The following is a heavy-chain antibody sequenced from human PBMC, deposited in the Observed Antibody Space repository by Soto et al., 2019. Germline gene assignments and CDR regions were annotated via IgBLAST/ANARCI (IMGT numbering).Heavy chain of an antibody. J-gene: IGHJ4*01. CDR1: GGSFSGYY. D-gene: IGHD6-19*01. CDR3: ARVHLMVVAGSKFDY. CDR2: INHSGST. V-gene: IGHV4-34*01. Sequence: SETLSLTCSVYGGSFSGYYWSWIRQPPGKGLEWIGEINHSGSTNYNPSLKSRVTISVDTSKNQFSLKLSSVTAADTAVYYCARVHLMVVAGSKFDYWGHGTLVTVSA.